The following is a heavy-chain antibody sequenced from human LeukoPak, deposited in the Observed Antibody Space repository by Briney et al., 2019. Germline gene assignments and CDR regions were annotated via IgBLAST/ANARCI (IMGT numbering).Heavy chain of an antibody. D-gene: IGHD2-15*01. J-gene: IGHJ5*02. CDR1: VYSISSGYY. Sequence: SETLPLTCTVSVYSISSGYYWGWIRQPPGKGLEWIGSIYHSGSTYYNPSLKSRVTISVDTSKNQFSLKLSSVTAADTPVYYCALVVVAATGWFDPWGQGTLVTVSS. CDR2: IYHSGST. CDR3: ALVVVAATGWFDP. V-gene: IGHV4-38-2*02.